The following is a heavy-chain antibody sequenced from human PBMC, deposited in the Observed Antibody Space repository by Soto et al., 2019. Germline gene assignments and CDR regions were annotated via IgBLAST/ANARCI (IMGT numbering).Heavy chain of an antibody. CDR1: GFTFTRYA. Sequence: PGGSLRLSCAASGFTFTRYAMHWVRQAPGKGLEWVAFISFGGSGSYYADSVKGRFALSRDNSTNTMYLEMNSLRPEDTAVYYCGKPRGCGSGRNPHFGVADWYQGTAVTVSS. V-gene: IGHV3-30*09. J-gene: IGHJ6*02. D-gene: IGHD3-10*01. CDR2: ISFGGSGS. CDR3: GKPRGCGSGRNPHFGVAD.